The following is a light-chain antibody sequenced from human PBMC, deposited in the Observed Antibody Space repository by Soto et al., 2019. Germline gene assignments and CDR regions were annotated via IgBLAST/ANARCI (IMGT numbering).Light chain of an antibody. CDR1: QTIGSW. CDR2: DAS. J-gene: IGKJ2*01. Sequence: DIQMTQSPSTLSASVGDRVTVTCRASQTIGSWLAWYQQKPGRAPKLLIFDASSLESGVPSRFSGNGSGTEFTLTISGLQPDDFAVYYCQQYGSSPPYTFGQGTKVEIK. CDR3: QQYGSSPPYT. V-gene: IGKV1-5*01.